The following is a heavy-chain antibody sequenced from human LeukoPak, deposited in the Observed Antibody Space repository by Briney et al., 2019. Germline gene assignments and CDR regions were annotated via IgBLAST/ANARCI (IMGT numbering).Heavy chain of an antibody. CDR3: ARGDSSSSPDFDY. J-gene: IGHJ4*02. CDR2: IYRSGST. V-gene: IGHV4-38-2*02. CDR1: GYSISSGYY. D-gene: IGHD6-6*01. Sequence: SETLSLTCTVSGYSISSGYYWGWIRQPPGKGLEWIGSIYRSGSTYYNPSLKSRVTISVDMSKNQFSLKLSSVTAADTAVYYCARGDSSSSPDFDYWGQGTLVTVSS.